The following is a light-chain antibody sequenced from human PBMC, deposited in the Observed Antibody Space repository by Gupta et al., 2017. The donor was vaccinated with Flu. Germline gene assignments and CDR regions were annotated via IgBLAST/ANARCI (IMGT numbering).Light chain of an antibody. CDR2: DAS. CDR3: QQYYDWPPLT. J-gene: IGKJ4*01. V-gene: IGKV3-15*01. CDR1: QSVSTK. Sequence: GTPSVSPGERVILSCRASQSVSTKVDWYQQKPCQAPRLLIYDASTRATGIPARFTGSGSGIEFTLLMSSLRSEDFAIYYCQQYYDWPPLTFGGGTKVDVK.